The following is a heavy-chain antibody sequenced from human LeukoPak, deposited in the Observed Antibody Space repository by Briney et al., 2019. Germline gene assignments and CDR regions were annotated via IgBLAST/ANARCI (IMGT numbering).Heavy chain of an antibody. CDR3: ARVPASSSSWLYWFDP. J-gene: IGHJ5*02. Sequence: APVKVSLMSSGYTFTGYYMHWVRQAPGQGLEWMGWINPNSGGKSFAQKFQGRVTMTRDTSITTAYMELSRLRSDDTAVYYCARVPASSSSWLYWFDPWGQGTMVTVSS. D-gene: IGHD6-13*01. CDR1: GYTFTGYY. CDR2: INPNSGGK. V-gene: IGHV1-2*02.